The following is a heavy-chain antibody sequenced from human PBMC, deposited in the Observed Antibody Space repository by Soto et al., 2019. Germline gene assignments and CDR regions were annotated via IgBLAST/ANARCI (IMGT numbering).Heavy chain of an antibody. CDR2: SNEGSGNS. CDR1: GYNFKNYA. Sequence: QVQLVQSGAEVKRPGASVRVSCKASGYNFKNYAIHWVRQAPGQGLAWMGWSNEGSGNSRYSQKFQGRVSITRDTSANTVYMDLSSLKSEDTATYYWVRDDRAISGVVTLDYWGPGTLVTVSS. D-gene: IGHD3-3*01. J-gene: IGHJ4*02. V-gene: IGHV1-3*01. CDR3: VRDDRAISGVVTLDY.